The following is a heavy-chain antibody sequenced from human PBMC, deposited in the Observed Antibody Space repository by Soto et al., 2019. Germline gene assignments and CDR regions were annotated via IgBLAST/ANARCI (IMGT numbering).Heavy chain of an antibody. J-gene: IGHJ5*02. Sequence: ASVKVSCKASGYTFTSYDINWVRQATGQGLEWMGWMNPNSGNTGYAQKFQGRVTMTRNTSISTAYMELSSLRSEDTAVYYCARGWYSSSSELLNWFDPWGQGTLVTVSS. CDR1: GYTFTSYD. D-gene: IGHD6-6*01. CDR3: ARGWYSSSSELLNWFDP. CDR2: MNPNSGNT. V-gene: IGHV1-8*01.